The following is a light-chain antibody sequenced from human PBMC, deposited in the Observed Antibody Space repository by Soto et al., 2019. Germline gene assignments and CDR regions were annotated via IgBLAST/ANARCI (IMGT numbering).Light chain of an antibody. CDR2: GAS. CDR1: HSVSGN. Sequence: EIVMTQSPATLSVSPEERATLSCRASHSVSGNLAWYQQKPGQAPSLLIYGASTRATGIPARFSGSGSGTEFTLTISSLQSEDFAVYYCHQYNNWPPTFGQGTKVEIK. V-gene: IGKV3D-15*01. CDR3: HQYNNWPPT. J-gene: IGKJ1*01.